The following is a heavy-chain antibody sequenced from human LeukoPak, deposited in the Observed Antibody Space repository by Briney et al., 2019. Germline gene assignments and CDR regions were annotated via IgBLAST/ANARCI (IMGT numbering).Heavy chain of an antibody. Sequence: PGGSLRLSCAASGFTFSSYAMSWVRQAPGKGLEWVSAISGSGGSTYYADSVKGRFTISRDNSKNTLYLQMNSLRAEDTAVYYCAKGLSSYSGSPHYYDMDVWGQGTTVTVSS. D-gene: IGHD1-26*01. J-gene: IGHJ6*02. CDR2: ISGSGGST. V-gene: IGHV3-23*01. CDR3: AKGLSSYSGSPHYYDMDV. CDR1: GFTFSSYA.